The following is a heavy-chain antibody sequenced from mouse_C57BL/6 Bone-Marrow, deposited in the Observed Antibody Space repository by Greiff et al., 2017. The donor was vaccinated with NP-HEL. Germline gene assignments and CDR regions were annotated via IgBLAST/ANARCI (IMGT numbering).Heavy chain of an antibody. CDR3: TVITTVVGQFAY. V-gene: IGHV14-4*01. D-gene: IGHD1-1*01. J-gene: IGHJ3*01. Sequence: EVQGVESGAELVRPGASVKLSCTASGFNIKDDYMHWVKQRPEQGLEWIGWIDPENGDTEYASKFQGKATITADTSSNTAYLQLSSLTSEDTAVYYCTVITTVVGQFAYWGQGTLVTVSA. CDR1: GFNIKDDY. CDR2: IDPENGDT.